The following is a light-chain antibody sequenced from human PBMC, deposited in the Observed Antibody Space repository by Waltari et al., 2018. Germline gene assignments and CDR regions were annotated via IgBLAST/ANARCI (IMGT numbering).Light chain of an antibody. Sequence: EIVLTQSPATRSLSPGERATLSCRASQSVTRFLAWYQQKPGQAPRLLIYDASHRATGVPARFSGSGSGTEFTLTISSLEPEDFAVYYCQQRSSWPWTFGQGAKVEVK. CDR2: DAS. CDR1: QSVTRF. CDR3: QQRSSWPWT. V-gene: IGKV3-11*01. J-gene: IGKJ1*01.